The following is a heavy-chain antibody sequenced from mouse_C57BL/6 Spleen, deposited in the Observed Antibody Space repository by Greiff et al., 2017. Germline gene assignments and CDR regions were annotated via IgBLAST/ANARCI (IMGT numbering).Heavy chain of an antibody. J-gene: IGHJ1*03. Sequence: EVKLMESGGGLVKPGGSLKLSCAASGFTFSDYGMHLVRQAPEKGLEWVAYISSGSSTIYYADTVKGRFTISRDNAMNTLFLQMTSLRSEDTAMYYCARTTVVARYFDGWGTGTTVTVSS. CDR1: GFTFSDYG. CDR3: ARTTVVARYFDG. V-gene: IGHV5-17*01. CDR2: ISSGSSTI. D-gene: IGHD1-1*01.